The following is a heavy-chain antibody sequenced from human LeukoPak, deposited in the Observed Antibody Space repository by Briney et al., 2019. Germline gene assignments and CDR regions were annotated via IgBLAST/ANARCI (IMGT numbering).Heavy chain of an antibody. D-gene: IGHD3-10*01. CDR1: GYTFTSDG. CDR3: AREYYGHNDY. J-gene: IGHJ4*02. V-gene: IGHV1-18*01. CDR2: ISAYNGNT. Sequence: ASVKVSCKASGYTFTSDGISWVRQAPGQGVEWMGWISAYNGNTNYAQTLHGRVTMTTDTSTSTPYMELRSLRSDDTAVYYCAREYYGHNDYWGQGTLVTVSS.